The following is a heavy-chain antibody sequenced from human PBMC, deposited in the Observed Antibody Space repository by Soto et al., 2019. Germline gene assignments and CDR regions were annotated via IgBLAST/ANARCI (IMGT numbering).Heavy chain of an antibody. CDR1: GFSFSTYI. Sequence: GGSLRLSCAASGFSFSTYIMSWVRRAPGKGLEWVSAISGSGGSPSYADSVQGRFTISRDNPKKTLYLQMNSLRAEDTAVYYCAKARCTTSNCYVPDYWGQGTLVTVSS. D-gene: IGHD2-8*01. V-gene: IGHV3-23*01. CDR2: ISGSGGSP. CDR3: AKARCTTSNCYVPDY. J-gene: IGHJ4*02.